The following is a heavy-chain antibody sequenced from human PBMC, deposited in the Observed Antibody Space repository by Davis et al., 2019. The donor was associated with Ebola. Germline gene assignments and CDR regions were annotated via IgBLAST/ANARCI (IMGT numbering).Heavy chain of an antibody. V-gene: IGHV3-23*01. Sequence: GGSLRLSCAASGFTFSSYAMSWVRQAPGKGLEWVSTISGSGAHTYYAESVKGRFTISRDNSKNTLYLQMNSLRAEDTAVYYCARGLFDNYYAMDVWGKGTPVIVSS. J-gene: IGHJ6*04. CDR2: ISGSGAHT. CDR1: GFTFSSYA. CDR3: ARGLFDNYYAMDV. D-gene: IGHD3-9*01.